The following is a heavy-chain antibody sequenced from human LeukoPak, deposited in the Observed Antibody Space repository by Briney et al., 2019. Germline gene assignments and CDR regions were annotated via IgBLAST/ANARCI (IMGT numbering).Heavy chain of an antibody. CDR3: ARDRRGATNY. J-gene: IGHJ4*02. CDR2: ISAYNGNT. CDR1: GYTFTSYG. Sequence: ASVKVSCKASGYTFTSYGISWVRQAPGQGLEWMGWISAYNGNTNYAQKFQGRVTMTRDTSISTAYMELSRLRSDDTAVYYCARDRRGATNYWGQGTLVTVSS. D-gene: IGHD1-26*01. V-gene: IGHV1-18*01.